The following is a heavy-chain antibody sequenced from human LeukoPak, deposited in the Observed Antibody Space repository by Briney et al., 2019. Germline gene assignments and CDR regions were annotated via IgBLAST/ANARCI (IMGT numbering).Heavy chain of an antibody. CDR1: GFTFSNYA. Sequence: GRCLRLSCAASGFTFSNYAMTWVRRAPGKGLEWVSSLSGSGVSTYYADSVKGRFTISRDNSKNTLSLQMNSLRAEDTATYYCATAMTTVTTPFDYWGQGTLVTVSS. D-gene: IGHD4-17*01. CDR3: ATAMTTVTTPFDY. J-gene: IGHJ4*02. CDR2: LSGSGVST. V-gene: IGHV3-23*01.